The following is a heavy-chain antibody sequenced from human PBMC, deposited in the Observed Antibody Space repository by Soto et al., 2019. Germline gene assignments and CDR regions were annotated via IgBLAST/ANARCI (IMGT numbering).Heavy chain of an antibody. D-gene: IGHD4-17*01. CDR3: ARAPIMTTVAHDAFDI. Sequence: SVKVTCKASGYTFSGYYIDWRRQAPGQWLEWMGGIIPIFGTANYAQKFQGRVTITADESTSTAYMELSSLRSEDTAVYYCARAPIMTTVAHDAFDIWGQGTMVTVSS. J-gene: IGHJ3*02. CDR1: GYTFSGYY. V-gene: IGHV1-69*01. CDR2: IIPIFGTA.